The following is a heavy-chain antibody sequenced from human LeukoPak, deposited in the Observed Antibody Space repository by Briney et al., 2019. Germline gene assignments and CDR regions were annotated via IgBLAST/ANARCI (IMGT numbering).Heavy chain of an antibody. V-gene: IGHV1-46*01. CDR3: ARGGPTVTTTLENDAFDI. J-gene: IGHJ3*02. CDR2: INPSGGST. CDR1: GYTFTSYY. Sequence: ASVKVSCKPSGYTFTSYYMHWVRQAPGQGLEWMGIINPSGGSTSYAQKFQGRVTMTRDMSTSTVYMELSSLRSEDTAVYYCARGGPTVTTTLENDAFDIWGQGTMVTVSS. D-gene: IGHD4-17*01.